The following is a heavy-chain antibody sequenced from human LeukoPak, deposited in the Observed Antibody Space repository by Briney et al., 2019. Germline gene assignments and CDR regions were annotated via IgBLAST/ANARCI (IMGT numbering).Heavy chain of an antibody. CDR1: GFTFSSYG. Sequence: GGSLRLSCAASGFTFSSYGMHWVRQAPGKGLEWVAVISYDGSNKYYADSVKGRFTISRDNSKNTLYLQMNSLRAEDTAVYYCARDRSSDYYGSGSNPLGGDYWGQGTLVTVSS. CDR3: ARDRSSDYYGSGSNPLGGDY. CDR2: ISYDGSNK. V-gene: IGHV3-30*03. D-gene: IGHD3-10*01. J-gene: IGHJ4*02.